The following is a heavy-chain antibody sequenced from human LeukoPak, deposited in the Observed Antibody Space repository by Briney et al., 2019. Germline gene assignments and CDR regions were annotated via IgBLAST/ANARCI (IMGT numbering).Heavy chain of an antibody. V-gene: IGHV1-2*02. J-gene: IGHJ4*02. D-gene: IGHD6-13*01. CDR1: GYTFTGYY. CDR2: INPNSGGT. CDR3: ARARGGSIAAKDY. Sequence: ASVKVSCEASGYTFTGYYMHWVRQAPGQGLEWMGWINPNSGGTNYAQKFQGRVTMTRDTSISTAYMELSRLRSDDTAVYYCARARGGSIAAKDYWGQGTLVTVSS.